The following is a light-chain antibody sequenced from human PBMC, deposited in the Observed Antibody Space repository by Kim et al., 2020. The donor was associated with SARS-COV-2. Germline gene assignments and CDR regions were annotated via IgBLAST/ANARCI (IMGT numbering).Light chain of an antibody. V-gene: IGLV2-14*03. J-gene: IGLJ2*01. CDR2: DVS. CDR3: SSYTSSSTLV. CDR1: SSDVGGYNY. Sequence: GQSITISCTGTSSDVGGYNYVSWYQQHPGKAPKLRIYDVSNRPSGVSNRFSGSKSGNTASLTISGLQAEDEADYYCSSYTSSSTLVFGGGTKVTVL.